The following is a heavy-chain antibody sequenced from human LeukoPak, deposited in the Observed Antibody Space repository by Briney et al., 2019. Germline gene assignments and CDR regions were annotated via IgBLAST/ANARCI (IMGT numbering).Heavy chain of an antibody. CDR3: ARVVHPYDYESSGLTYDAFDI. J-gene: IGHJ3*02. D-gene: IGHD3-22*01. V-gene: IGHV7-4-1*02. CDR1: GYTFTSYG. Sequence: ASVKVSCKASGYTFTSYGISWVRQAPGQGLEWLGWINTNTGNPTYAQGFTGRFVFSLDTSVNTAYLQISSPKAEDTAVYYCARVVHPYDYESSGLTYDAFDIWGQGTMVTVSS. CDR2: INTNTGNP.